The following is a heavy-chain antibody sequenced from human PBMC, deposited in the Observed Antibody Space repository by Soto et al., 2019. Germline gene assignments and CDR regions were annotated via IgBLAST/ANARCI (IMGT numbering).Heavy chain of an antibody. Sequence: GGSLRLSCAASGFTFSSYSMNWVRQAPGKGLEWVSSISSSSSYIYYADSVKGRFTISRDNAKNSLYLQMNSLRAEDTAVYYCASRGYCSGGSCYSDYWGQGTLVTVSS. CDR3: ASRGYCSGGSCYSDY. J-gene: IGHJ4*02. CDR1: GFTFSSYS. CDR2: ISSSSSYI. D-gene: IGHD2-15*01. V-gene: IGHV3-21*01.